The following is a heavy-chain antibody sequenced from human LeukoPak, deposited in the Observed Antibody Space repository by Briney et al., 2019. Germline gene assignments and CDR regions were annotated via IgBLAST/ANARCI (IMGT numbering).Heavy chain of an antibody. Sequence: GGSLRLSCAASGFTFSSYAMSWVRQAPGKGLEWVSAISGSGGSTYYADSVKGRFTISRDNSKNTLYLQMNSLRAEDTAVYYCAKXFXSSXYYFEFWTFDYWGQGTLVTVSS. J-gene: IGHJ4*02. CDR3: AKXFXSSXYYFEFWTFDY. D-gene: IGHD3-22*01. V-gene: IGHV3-23*01. CDR2: ISGSGGST. CDR1: GFTFSSYA.